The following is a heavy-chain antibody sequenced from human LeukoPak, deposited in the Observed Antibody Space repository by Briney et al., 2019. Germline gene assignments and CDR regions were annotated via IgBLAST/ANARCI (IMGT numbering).Heavy chain of an antibody. CDR1: GYTFTSYY. CDR2: INPSGGST. J-gene: IGHJ5*02. D-gene: IGHD2/OR15-2a*01. V-gene: IGHV1-46*01. CDR3: ARHTTAHNWFDP. Sequence: ASVKVSCKASGYTFTSYYMHWVRQAPGQGLEWMGIINPSGGSTSYAQKFQGRVTMTRDMSASTVYMELSSVTAADTAVYYCARHTTAHNWFDPWGQGTLVTVSS.